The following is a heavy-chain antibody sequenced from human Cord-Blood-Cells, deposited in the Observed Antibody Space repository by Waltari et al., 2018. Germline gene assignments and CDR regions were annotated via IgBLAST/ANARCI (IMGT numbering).Heavy chain of an antibody. V-gene: IGHV4-34*01. D-gene: IGHD1-26*01. CDR3: ARTVYSGSAFDD. J-gene: IGHJ4*02. CDR1: GGSFSGYY. CDR2: INHSGST. Sequence: QVQLQQWGAGLLKPSETLSLTCAVYGGSFSGYYWSWIRQPPGKGLEWIGEINHSGSTNYNPSLKSRVTISVDTSKNQLSLKLSSVTAADTAVYYCARTVYSGSAFDDWGQGTLVTVSS.